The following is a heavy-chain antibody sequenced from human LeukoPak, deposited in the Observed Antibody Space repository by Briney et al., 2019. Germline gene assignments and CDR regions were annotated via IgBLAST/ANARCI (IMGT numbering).Heavy chain of an antibody. J-gene: IGHJ2*01. V-gene: IGHV4-59*01. CDR2: VYYNGNA. D-gene: IGHD2-2*01. CDR3: ARDSSTTFYWYFDL. CDR1: GGSISSYY. Sequence: SETLSLTCTAAGGSISSYYGSWIRQPPGKGLEWIGYVYYNGNANYNPSLKGRVTISVDTSKKQFSLKLSSVTAADTAVYYCARDSSTTFYWYFDLWGRGTLVTVSS.